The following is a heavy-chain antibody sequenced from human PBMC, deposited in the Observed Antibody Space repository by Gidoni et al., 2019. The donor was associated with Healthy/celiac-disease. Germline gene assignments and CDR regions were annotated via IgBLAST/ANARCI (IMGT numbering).Heavy chain of an antibody. J-gene: IGHJ6*02. CDR1: GGSISSYY. CDR2: IYYSGST. Sequence: QVQLQESGPGLVEPSETLSLTCTVSGGSISSYYWSWIRQPPGNGMAWIGYIYYSGSTNYNPSLKSRFTISVDTSKNQFSLKLSSVTAADTAVYYCASTFYDSSGYYRANYYYYYGMDVWGQGTTVTVSS. D-gene: IGHD3-22*01. V-gene: IGHV4-59*01. CDR3: ASTFYDSSGYYRANYYYYYGMDV.